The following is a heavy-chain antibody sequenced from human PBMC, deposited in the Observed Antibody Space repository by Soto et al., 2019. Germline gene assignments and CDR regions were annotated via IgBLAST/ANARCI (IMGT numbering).Heavy chain of an antibody. CDR3: ARPLYGSGSVWFDP. J-gene: IGHJ5*02. D-gene: IGHD3-10*01. CDR1: GFTFSGYW. V-gene: IGHV3-7*03. Sequence: PGGSLRLSCSASGFTFSGYWMTWVRQAPGKGLEWVANIKEDGSEKYYVDSVKGRFTISRDNAKNSLYLQMNSLRADDTAVYYCARPLYGSGSVWFDPWGQGTLVTVSS. CDR2: IKEDGSEK.